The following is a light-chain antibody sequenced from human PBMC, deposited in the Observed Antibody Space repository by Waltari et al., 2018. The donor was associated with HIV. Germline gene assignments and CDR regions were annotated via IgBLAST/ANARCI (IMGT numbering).Light chain of an antibody. CDR3: QQSYRTLT. Sequence: DIQMTPSPSSLSASVGDRVTITCRASQSISTYLNWYQQKPGEAPKPLIYAASSLQSGVPSRFSGSGSGTDFTLTISNLQPEDFAIYYCQQSYRTLTFGGGTKMDIK. V-gene: IGKV1-39*01. CDR1: QSISTY. J-gene: IGKJ4*01. CDR2: AAS.